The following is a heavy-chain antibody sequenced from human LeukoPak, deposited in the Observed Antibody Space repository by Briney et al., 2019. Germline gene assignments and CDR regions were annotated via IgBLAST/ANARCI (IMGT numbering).Heavy chain of an antibody. D-gene: IGHD3-10*01. CDR1: GFTFDDYA. J-gene: IGHJ4*02. Sequence: GGSLRLSCAGSGFTFDDYAIHWVRQAPGKGLEWVSGISWNSKYIVYADSVKGRFTISRDTSKNTLYLQMNSLRAEDTAVYYCARYGSGSYEIDYWGQGTLVTVSS. V-gene: IGHV3-9*01. CDR2: ISWNSKYI. CDR3: ARYGSGSYEIDY.